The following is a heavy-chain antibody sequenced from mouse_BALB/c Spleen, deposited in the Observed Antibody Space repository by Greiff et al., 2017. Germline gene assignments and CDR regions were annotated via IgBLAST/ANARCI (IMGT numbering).Heavy chain of an antibody. V-gene: IGHV1-69*02. CDR3: ARDGYFSHAMDY. Sequence: QVQLQQPGAELVKPGASVKLSCKASGYTFTSYWMHWVKQRPGQGLEWIGEIDPSDSYTNYNQKFKGKATLTVDKSSSTAYMQLSSLTAEDSAVYYCARDGYFSHAMDYWGQGTSVTVAA. CDR1: GYTFTSYW. CDR2: IDPSDSYT. J-gene: IGHJ4*01. D-gene: IGHD2-3*01.